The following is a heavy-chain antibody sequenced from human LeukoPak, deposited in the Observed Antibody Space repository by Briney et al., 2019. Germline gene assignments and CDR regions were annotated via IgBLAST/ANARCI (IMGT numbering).Heavy chain of an antibody. CDR3: ARDSGPDYDFWSGYYPNPPGERYMDV. J-gene: IGHJ6*03. D-gene: IGHD3-3*01. Sequence: NPSETLSLTCTVSGGSISSYYWSWIRQPAGKGLEWIGRIYTSGSTNYNPSLKSRVTMSVDTSKNQFSLKLSSVTAADTAVYYCARDSGPDYDFWSGYYPNPPGERYMDVWGKGTTVTVSS. CDR1: GGSISSYY. V-gene: IGHV4-4*07. CDR2: IYTSGST.